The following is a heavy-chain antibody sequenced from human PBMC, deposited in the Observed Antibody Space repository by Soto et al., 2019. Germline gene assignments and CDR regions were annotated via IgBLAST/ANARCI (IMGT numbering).Heavy chain of an antibody. Sequence: EVQLLESGGGLVQPGGSLRLSCAASGFTFSTYAVNWVRQAPGKGLEWVSAIGGSGGGTYYADAVKGRFTISRDNANNTLYFQMNSLRAEDTAIYYCAKREAVFRTGFDYWGQGTLFTVSS. CDR1: GFTFSTYA. V-gene: IGHV3-23*01. D-gene: IGHD6-25*01. J-gene: IGHJ4*02. CDR3: AKREAVFRTGFDY. CDR2: IGGSGGGT.